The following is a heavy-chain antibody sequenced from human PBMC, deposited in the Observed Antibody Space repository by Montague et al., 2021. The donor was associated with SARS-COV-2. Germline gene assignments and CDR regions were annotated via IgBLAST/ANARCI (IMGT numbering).Heavy chain of an antibody. J-gene: IGHJ4*02. CDR1: GGSFSGYY. CDR2: INHSGST. CDR3: ARGYQLRFLVWSSWQSTFDY. D-gene: IGHD3-3*01. Sequence: SETLSLTCAVYGGSFSGYYWSWIRQPPGKGLEWIGEINHSGSTNYNPSLKSRVTISVDTSKNQFSLKLSSVTAADTAVYYCARGYQLRFLVWSSWQSTFDYWGQGTLVTVSS. V-gene: IGHV4-34*01.